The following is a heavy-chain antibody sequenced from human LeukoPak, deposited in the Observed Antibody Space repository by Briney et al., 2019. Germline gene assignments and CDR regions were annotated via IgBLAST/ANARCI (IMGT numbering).Heavy chain of an antibody. J-gene: IGHJ5*01. V-gene: IGHV1-18*01. CDR1: GYIFNTNG. CDR2: INANTGGT. D-gene: IGHD6-13*01. Sequence: GASVKVSCKASGYIFNTNGLSWVRQAPGQGLEWMGWINANTGGTNYAQIFQGRVHMTTDTSTATAYMELTSLRSDDTATYYCARDAFQGSSWSNWFDSWGQGTLVIVSS. CDR3: ARDAFQGSSWSNWFDS.